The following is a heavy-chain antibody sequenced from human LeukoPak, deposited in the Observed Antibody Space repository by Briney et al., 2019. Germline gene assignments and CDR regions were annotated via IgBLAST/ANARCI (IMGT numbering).Heavy chain of an antibody. J-gene: IGHJ4*02. D-gene: IGHD4-17*01. V-gene: IGHV3-23*01. CDR1: GFTFSSYA. CDR3: AKDLNDYGDPTDY. Sequence: PGRSLRLSCAASGFTFSSYAMSWVRQAPGKGLEWVSAISGSGGSTYYADSVKGRFTISRDNSKNTLYLQMNSLRAEDTAVYYCAKDLNDYGDPTDYWGQGTLVTVSS. CDR2: ISGSGGST.